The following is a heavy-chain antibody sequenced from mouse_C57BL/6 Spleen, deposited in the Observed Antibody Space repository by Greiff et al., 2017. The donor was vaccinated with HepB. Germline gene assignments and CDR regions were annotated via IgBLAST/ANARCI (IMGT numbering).Heavy chain of an antibody. CDR2: ISSGSSTI. Sequence: EVKLMESGGGLVKPGGSLKLSCAASGFTFSDYGMHWVRQAPEKGLEWVAYISSGSSTIYYADTVKGRFTISRDNAKNTLFLQMTSLRSEDTAMYYCARSYGSSVDYWGQGTTLTVSS. J-gene: IGHJ2*01. CDR3: ARSYGSSVDY. V-gene: IGHV5-17*01. D-gene: IGHD1-1*01. CDR1: GFTFSDYG.